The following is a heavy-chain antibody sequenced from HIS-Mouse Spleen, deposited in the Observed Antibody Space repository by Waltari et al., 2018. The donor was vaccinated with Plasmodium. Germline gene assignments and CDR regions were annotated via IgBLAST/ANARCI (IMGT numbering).Heavy chain of an antibody. J-gene: IGHJ4*02. CDR1: GYSISSGSS. V-gene: IGHV4-38-2*02. CDR2: IYHSGST. D-gene: IGHD3-22*01. CDR3: AREGASTTMIVDF. Sequence: QVQLQESGPGLVKPSETLSLTCTVSGYSISSGSSWGWIRQPPGKGLEWIGSIYHSGSTYYNPSLKSRVTISVDTSKNQFSLKLSSVTAADTAVYYCAREGASTTMIVDFWGQGTLVTVSS.